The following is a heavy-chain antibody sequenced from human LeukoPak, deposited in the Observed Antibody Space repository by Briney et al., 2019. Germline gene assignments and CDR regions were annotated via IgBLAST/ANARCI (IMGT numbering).Heavy chain of an antibody. J-gene: IGHJ4*02. Sequence: SETLSLTCTVSGGSISSYYWSWIRQPPGKGLKWIGYIYYSGSTNYNPSLKSRVTISVDTSKNQFSLKLSSVTAADTAVYYCARLYYDSSGYYQFDYWGQGTLVTVSS. CDR3: ARLYYDSSGYYQFDY. CDR1: GGSISSYY. D-gene: IGHD3-22*01. CDR2: IYYSGST. V-gene: IGHV4-59*08.